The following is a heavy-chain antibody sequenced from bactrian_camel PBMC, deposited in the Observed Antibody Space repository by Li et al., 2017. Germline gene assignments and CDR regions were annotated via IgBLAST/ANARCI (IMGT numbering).Heavy chain of an antibody. D-gene: IGHD5*01. CDR1: GFTFSTYP. Sequence: DVQLVESGGGLAQPGGSLRLSCVASGFTFSTYPMTWVRQAPGKGLEWVAHINGGGSSTGYAASVEGRFTTSRDNAKNTLYLQLDSLKTEDTAMYYCGPYRNGALDFGSWGEGTQVTVS. J-gene: IGHJ6*01. V-gene: IGHV3S42*01. CDR3: GPYRNGALDFGS. CDR2: INGGGSST.